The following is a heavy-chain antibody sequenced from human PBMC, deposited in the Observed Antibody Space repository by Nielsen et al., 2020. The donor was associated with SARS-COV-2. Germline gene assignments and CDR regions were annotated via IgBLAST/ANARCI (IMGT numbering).Heavy chain of an antibody. CDR3: ATTGSYGYFLDY. CDR2: ISWNSGSI. J-gene: IGHJ4*02. Sequence: GGSLRLSYAASGFTFDDYAMHWVRQAPGKGLEWVSGISWNSGSIGYADSVKGRFTISRDNAKNSLYLQMNSLRAEDTALYYCATTGSYGYFLDYWGQGTLVTVSS. D-gene: IGHD5-18*01. V-gene: IGHV3-9*01. CDR1: GFTFDDYA.